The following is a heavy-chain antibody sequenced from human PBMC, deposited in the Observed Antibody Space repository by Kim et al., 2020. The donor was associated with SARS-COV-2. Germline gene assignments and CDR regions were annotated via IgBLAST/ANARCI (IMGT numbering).Heavy chain of an antibody. D-gene: IGHD3-3*01. CDR1: GFTFGNYW. J-gene: IGHJ4*02. V-gene: IGHV3-7*03. CDR2: IKQDGSEK. Sequence: GGSLRLSCTSSGFTFGNYWMGWVRQAPGKGLEWVANIKQDGSEKYYVASVKGRFTISRDNAENSLYLQLDSLRAEDTAVYYCARVFGEVSNYRNFDYWGQGTLVTVSS. CDR3: ARVFGEVSNYRNFDY.